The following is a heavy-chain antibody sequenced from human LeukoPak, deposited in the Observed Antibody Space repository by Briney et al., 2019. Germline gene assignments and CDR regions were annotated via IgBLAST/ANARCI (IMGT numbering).Heavy chain of an antibody. J-gene: IGHJ4*02. CDR3: ARPESGYSYGYYIY. D-gene: IGHD5-18*01. Sequence: GESLKISCKGSGYSFPNYWIGWVRQMPGKGLEWMGIIYPGDSDTRYSPSFQGQVTISADKSISTAYLEWSSLKASDTAMYYCARPESGYSYGYYIYWGQGTLVTVSS. CDR1: GYSFPNYW. V-gene: IGHV5-51*01. CDR2: IYPGDSDT.